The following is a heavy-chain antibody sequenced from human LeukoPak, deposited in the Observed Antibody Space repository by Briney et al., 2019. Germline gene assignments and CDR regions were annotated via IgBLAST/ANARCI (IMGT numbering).Heavy chain of an antibody. J-gene: IGHJ6*03. Sequence: SETLSLTCAVYGGSFSGYYWSWIRQPPGKGLEWIGEINHSGSTNYNPSLKSRVTISVDTSKNQFSLKLSSVTAADTAVYYCARILRVQWPLGYYYMDVWGKGTTVTVSS. V-gene: IGHV4-34*01. CDR1: GGSFSGYY. D-gene: IGHD6-19*01. CDR2: INHSGST. CDR3: ARILRVQWPLGYYYMDV.